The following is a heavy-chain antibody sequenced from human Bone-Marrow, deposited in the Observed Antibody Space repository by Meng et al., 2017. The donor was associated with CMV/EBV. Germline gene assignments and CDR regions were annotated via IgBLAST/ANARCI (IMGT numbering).Heavy chain of an antibody. CDR1: RGSVSTHNYF. Sequence: SETLSLTCTVSRGSVSTHNYFWGWVRQPPGKGLVWIGSFSEGGNTYYSPSLKGRVTISTSKNQFSLKLRSVTAADTAVYYCARVYRWQLVAVDAFDIWGQGTMVTVSS. V-gene: IGHV4-39*01. CDR2: FSEGGNT. CDR3: ARVYRWQLVAVDAFDI. D-gene: IGHD6-6*01. J-gene: IGHJ3*02.